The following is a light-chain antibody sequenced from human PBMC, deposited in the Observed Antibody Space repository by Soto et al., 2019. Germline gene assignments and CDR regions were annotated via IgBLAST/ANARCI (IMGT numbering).Light chain of an antibody. CDR1: QGVRDC. CDR2: TTS. CDR3: QQANRFPPTT. J-gene: IGKJ1*01. V-gene: IGKV1-12*01. Sequence: DIQMTQSPSSVSASVGDRVTITCRASQGVRDCVAWYQQKPGKAPKLLFSTTSTLEDGVPSRFSGSASGTEFTLTISSLQPEDVATYYCQQANRFPPTTFGQGTKVEIK.